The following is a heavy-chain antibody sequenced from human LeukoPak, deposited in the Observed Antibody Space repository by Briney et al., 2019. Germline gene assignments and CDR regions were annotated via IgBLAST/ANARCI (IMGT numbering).Heavy chain of an antibody. CDR2: IYYSGST. J-gene: IGHJ3*02. Sequence: SQTLSLTCTVSGGSISSGGYYWSWIRHHPGKGLEWIGYIYYSGSTYYNPSLKSRVTISVDTSKNQFSLKLSSVTAADTAVYYCARDRSRDAFDIWGQGTMVTVSS. V-gene: IGHV4-31*03. CDR1: GGSISSGGYY. CDR3: ARDRSRDAFDI.